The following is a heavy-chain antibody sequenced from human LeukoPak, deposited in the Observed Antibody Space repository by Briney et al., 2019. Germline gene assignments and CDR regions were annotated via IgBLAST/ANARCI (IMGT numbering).Heavy chain of an antibody. V-gene: IGHV6-1*01. Sequence: SQTLSLTCAISGDSVSNDTAAWSWIRQSPSRGLEWLGRTYYRSKWYYDYAISVKSRMTIDLETSKNRFSLHLNSVTPDDTAVYYCARLRRYIKQATSGMDVWGQGTTVTVSS. CDR2: TYYRSKWYY. CDR1: GDSVSNDTAA. J-gene: IGHJ6*02. D-gene: IGHD5-18*01. CDR3: ARLRRYIKQATSGMDV.